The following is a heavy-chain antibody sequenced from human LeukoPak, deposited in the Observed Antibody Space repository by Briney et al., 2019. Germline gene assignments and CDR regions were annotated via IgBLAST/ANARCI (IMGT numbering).Heavy chain of an antibody. CDR3: AVSTGWYKIDY. D-gene: IGHD6-19*01. CDR1: GGSFSGYY. J-gene: IGHJ4*02. V-gene: IGHV4-34*01. Sequence: SETLSLTCAVYGGSFSGYYWSWIRQPPGKGLEWIGEINHSGSTNYNPSLKSRVTISVDKSKNQFSLRLNSMTAADTAVYYCAVSTGWYKIDYWGQGTLVTVSS. CDR2: INHSGST.